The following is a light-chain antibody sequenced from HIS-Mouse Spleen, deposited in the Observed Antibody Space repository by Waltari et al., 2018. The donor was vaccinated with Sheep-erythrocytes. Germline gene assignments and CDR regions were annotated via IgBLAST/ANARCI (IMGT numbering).Light chain of an antibody. CDR1: SSDFGGYNY. V-gene: IGLV2-11*01. J-gene: IGLJ1*01. CDR3: CSYAGSYNHV. Sequence: QSALTQPRSVSGSPGQSVTISCTGTSSDFGGYNYVSWYQQHPGNAPKLMIYDVSKRPSGVPDRFSGSKSCNTASLTISGLQAEDEADYYCCSYAGSYNHVFTTGTKVTVL. CDR2: DVS.